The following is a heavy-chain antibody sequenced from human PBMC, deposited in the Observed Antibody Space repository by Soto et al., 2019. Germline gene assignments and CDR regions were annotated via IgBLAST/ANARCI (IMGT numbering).Heavy chain of an antibody. CDR2: ISAYNGNT. V-gene: IGHV1-18*01. CDR1: GYTFTSYG. Sequence: ASEKVSCKASGYTFTSYGISWVRQAPGQGLEWMGWISAYNGNTNYAQKLQGRVTMTTDTSTSTAYMELRSLRSDDTAVYYCARLPLYCSGGSCYSGFIDYWGQGTLVTVSS. D-gene: IGHD2-15*01. CDR3: ARLPLYCSGGSCYSGFIDY. J-gene: IGHJ4*02.